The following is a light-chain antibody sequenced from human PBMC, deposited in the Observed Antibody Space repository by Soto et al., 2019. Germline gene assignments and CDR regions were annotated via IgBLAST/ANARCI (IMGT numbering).Light chain of an antibody. J-gene: IGLJ3*02. CDR1: SSDVGGYNY. V-gene: IGLV2-11*01. CDR2: DVS. CDR3: CSYAGSYTWV. Sequence: QSVLTQPRSVSESPGQSVTISCTGTSSDVGGYNYVSWYQQYPGKAPKLMIYDVSKRPSGVADRFSGSKSGNTASLTISGLQAEDEADYYRCSYAGSYTWVFGEGTKVTVL.